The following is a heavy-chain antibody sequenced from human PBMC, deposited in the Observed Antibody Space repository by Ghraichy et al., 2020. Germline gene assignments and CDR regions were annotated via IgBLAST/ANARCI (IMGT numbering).Heavy chain of an antibody. CDR2: IIPIFGTA. Sequence: SVKVSCKASGGTFSSYAISWVRQAPGQGLEWMGGIIPIFGTANYAQKFQGRVTITADESTSTAYMELSSLRSEDTAVYYCARMGENDYGDSRWFDPWGQGTLVTVSS. V-gene: IGHV1-69*13. D-gene: IGHD4-17*01. CDR1: GGTFSSYA. CDR3: ARMGENDYGDSRWFDP. J-gene: IGHJ5*02.